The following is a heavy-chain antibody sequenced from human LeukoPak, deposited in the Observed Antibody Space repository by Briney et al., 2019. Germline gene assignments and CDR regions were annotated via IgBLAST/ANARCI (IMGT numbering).Heavy chain of an antibody. CDR1: GYIFTDYA. CDR2: MNGGNGNT. V-gene: IGHV1-3*01. D-gene: IGHD2-15*01. CDR3: ARGRGTSGSNRDFYYYYYMDV. Sequence: ASVKVSCKASGYIFTDYAIHWLRQAPGQRPEWMGWMNGGNGNTKYSQKFQGRITLIRDTSAATAYMELSSLRHDDLAVYYCARGRGTSGSNRDFYYYYYMDVWGKGTTVTITS. J-gene: IGHJ6*03.